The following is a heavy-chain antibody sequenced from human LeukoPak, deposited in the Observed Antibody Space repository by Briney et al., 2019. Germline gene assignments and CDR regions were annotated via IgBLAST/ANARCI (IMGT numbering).Heavy chain of an antibody. CDR3: ARLAGSYLSYWFSDL. CDR1: GVSIINSGTYY. J-gene: IGHJ2*01. V-gene: IGHV4-39*01. Sequence: ESSETLSLTCTVSGVSIINSGTYYWGWIRQPPGRGLEWIGNIYYTGSTFYSPSLKSRVTISVDTSKNQFSLKMRSVTAADTAVYYCARLAGSYLSYWFSDLWGRGTLVTVPS. D-gene: IGHD1-26*01. CDR2: IYYTGST.